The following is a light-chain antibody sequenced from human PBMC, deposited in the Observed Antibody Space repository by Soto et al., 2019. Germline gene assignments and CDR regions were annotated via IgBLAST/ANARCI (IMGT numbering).Light chain of an antibody. J-gene: IGKJ1*01. CDR2: KAS. CDR1: QSISSS. V-gene: IGKV1-5*03. CDR3: QQYNDFRT. Sequence: DIQMTQSPSTLSASVGDRVTITCRASQSISSSLAWYQQKPGKAPKLLIYKASSLESGVPSRFSGSGSGTEFTLTITSLQPDAFATYYCQQYNDFRTFGQGTKVDIK.